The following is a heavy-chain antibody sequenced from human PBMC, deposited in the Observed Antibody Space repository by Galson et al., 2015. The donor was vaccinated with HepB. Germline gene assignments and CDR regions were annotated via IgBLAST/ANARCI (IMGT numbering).Heavy chain of an antibody. J-gene: IGHJ4*02. CDR1: GFTFSSYG. Sequence: SLRLSCAASGFTFSSYGMHWVRQAPGKGLEWVAVISYDGSNKYYADSVKGRFTISRDNSKNTLYLQMNSLRAEDTAVYYCANSGSYSGYFDYWGQGTLVTVSS. V-gene: IGHV3-30*18. CDR3: ANSGSYSGYFDY. D-gene: IGHD1-26*01. CDR2: ISYDGSNK.